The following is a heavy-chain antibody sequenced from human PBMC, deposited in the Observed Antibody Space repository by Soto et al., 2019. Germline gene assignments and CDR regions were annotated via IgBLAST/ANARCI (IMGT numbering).Heavy chain of an antibody. Sequence: SETLSLTCAVSGGSISSGDYSWNWIRQPPGKGLEWIGYIYYSGSTNYNPSLKSRVTISVDTSKNQFSLKLSSVTAADTAVYYCARVLFGRGNWFDPWGQGTLVTVSS. CDR2: IYYSGST. J-gene: IGHJ5*02. V-gene: IGHV4-61*08. CDR1: GGSISSGDYS. CDR3: ARVLFGRGNWFDP. D-gene: IGHD3-3*01.